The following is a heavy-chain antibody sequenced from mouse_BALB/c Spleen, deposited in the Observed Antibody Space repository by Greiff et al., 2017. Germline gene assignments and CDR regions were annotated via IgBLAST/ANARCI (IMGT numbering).Heavy chain of an antibody. D-gene: IGHD2-14*01. J-gene: IGHJ2*01. CDR1: GYTFTSYW. CDR2: INPSTGYT. V-gene: IGHV1-7*01. Sequence: VKLMESGAELAKPGASVKMSCKASGYTFTSYWMHWVKQRPGQGLEWIGYINPSTGYTEYNQKFKDKATLTADKSSSTAYMQLSSLTSEDSAVYYCARRDRGFYWGQGTTLTVSS. CDR3: ARRDRGFY.